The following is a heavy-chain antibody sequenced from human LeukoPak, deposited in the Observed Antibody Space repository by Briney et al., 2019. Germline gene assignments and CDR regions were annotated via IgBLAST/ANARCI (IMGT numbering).Heavy chain of an antibody. V-gene: IGHV1-8*02. CDR1: GYTFITYD. J-gene: IGHJ4*02. CDR3: ARGRGGGGLMWRYFDF. D-gene: IGHD3-16*01. CDR2: MNPKSGNT. Sequence: ASVKVSCKASGYTFITYDINWIRQAPGQGLEWMGWMNPKSGNTAYGQRFQGRVTFTRDNSINTAYMELSSLRSDDTAVYYWARGRGGGGLMWRYFDFWGQGSLITVPP.